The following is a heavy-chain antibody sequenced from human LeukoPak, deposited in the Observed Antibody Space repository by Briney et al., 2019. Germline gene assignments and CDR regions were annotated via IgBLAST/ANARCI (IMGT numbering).Heavy chain of an antibody. CDR1: GGTFSSYA. Sequence: XVKVSCKASGGTFSSYAISWVRQAPGQGLEGMGGIIPIFGTTNYAQKFQGRVTITADESTSTAYMELSSLRSEDTAVYYCARDLWSSASGSAYNWFDPWGQGTLVTVSS. J-gene: IGHJ5*02. CDR3: ARDLWSSASGSAYNWFDP. CDR2: IIPIFGTT. V-gene: IGHV1-69*13. D-gene: IGHD3-3*01.